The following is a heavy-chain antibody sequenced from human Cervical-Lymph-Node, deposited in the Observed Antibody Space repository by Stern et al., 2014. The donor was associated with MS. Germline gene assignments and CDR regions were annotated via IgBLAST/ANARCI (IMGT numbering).Heavy chain of an antibody. D-gene: IGHD2-21*02. V-gene: IGHV3-30*03. CDR1: GFPFFSYG. CDR2: ISYDGNDK. Sequence: DQLVESGGGVVQPGRSLRLSCAASGFPFFSYGTHWVRQAPGKGLEWVAVISYDGNDKYYADSVKGRFTISRDNSKKTLYLQMNSLSVEDTALYYCARGCGGDCYTLDLWGQGTLVTVSS. CDR3: ARGCGGDCYTLDL. J-gene: IGHJ5*02.